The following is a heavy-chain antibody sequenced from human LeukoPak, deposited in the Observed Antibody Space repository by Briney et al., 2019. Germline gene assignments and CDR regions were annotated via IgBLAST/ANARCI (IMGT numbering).Heavy chain of an antibody. D-gene: IGHD3-9*01. V-gene: IGHV4-38-2*01. CDR2: IYHSGTT. CDR1: GYSVSSGYY. J-gene: IGHJ5*02. Sequence: SEPLSLTCSVSGYSVSSGYYWAWIRQPPGKGLEWIGTIYHSGTTYYNPSLNSPVSISVDTTKNHISLRLSSVTATAAAVYYCARTPDWSSDNWFDPWGQGTLVTVSS. CDR3: ARTPDWSSDNWFDP.